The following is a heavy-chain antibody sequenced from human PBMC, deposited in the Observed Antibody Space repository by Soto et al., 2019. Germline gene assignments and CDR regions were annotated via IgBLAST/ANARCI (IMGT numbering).Heavy chain of an antibody. V-gene: IGHV1-69*13. J-gene: IGHJ6*02. CDR3: ARKSPTGRYYYYYYGMDV. D-gene: IGHD1-26*01. CDR1: GGTFSSYA. CDR2: IIPIFGTA. Sequence: ASVKVSCKASGGTFSSYAISWVRQAPGQGLEWMGGIIPIFGTANYAQKFQGRVTITADESTSTAYMELSSLRSEDTAVYYCARKSPTGRYYYYYYGMDVWGQGTTVTVSS.